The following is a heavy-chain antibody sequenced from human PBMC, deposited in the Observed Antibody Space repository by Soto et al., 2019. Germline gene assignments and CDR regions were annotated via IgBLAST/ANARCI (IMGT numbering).Heavy chain of an antibody. CDR1: GYSFTSYW. V-gene: IGHV5-51*01. CDR3: ARPVGSSGWYGSNGHNWFDP. CDR2: IYPGDSDT. Sequence: PGESLKISCKGSGYSFTSYWIGWVRQMPWKGLEWMGIIYPGDSDTRYSPSFQGQVTISADKSISTAYLQWSSLKASDTAMYYCARPVGSSGWYGSNGHNWFDPWGQGTLVTVSS. D-gene: IGHD6-19*01. J-gene: IGHJ5*02.